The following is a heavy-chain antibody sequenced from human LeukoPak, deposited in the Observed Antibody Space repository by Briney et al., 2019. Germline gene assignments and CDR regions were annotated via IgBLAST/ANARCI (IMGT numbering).Heavy chain of an antibody. D-gene: IGHD6-13*01. CDR2: IDTSGST. V-gene: IGHV4-4*07. J-gene: IGHJ4*02. CDR1: GGSISSYY. Sequence: PSETLSLTCTASGGSISSYYWTWIRQPAGKGLEWIGRIDTSGSTNYNPSLKSRVTMSVDTSKNQFSLKLRSVTAADTAVYYCVGDPIAAAGIWFVYWGQGTLVTVSS. CDR3: VGDPIAAAGIWFVY.